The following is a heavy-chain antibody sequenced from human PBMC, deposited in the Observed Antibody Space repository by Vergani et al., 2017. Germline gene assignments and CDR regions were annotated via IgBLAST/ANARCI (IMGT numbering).Heavy chain of an antibody. D-gene: IGHD3-22*01. Sequence: QVQLVQSGSELKKPGASVKVSCKASGYTFTSYAMNWVLQAPGQGLDWMGWNNTNTGNPTYAQGFTGRFVFSLDTSVSTADLQSSSLKAEDTAVYYCARSDSSGYYYGGLFDPWGQGTLVTVSA. V-gene: IGHV7-4-1*02. J-gene: IGHJ5*02. CDR3: ARSDSSGYYYGGLFDP. CDR1: GYTFTSYA. CDR2: NNTNTGNP.